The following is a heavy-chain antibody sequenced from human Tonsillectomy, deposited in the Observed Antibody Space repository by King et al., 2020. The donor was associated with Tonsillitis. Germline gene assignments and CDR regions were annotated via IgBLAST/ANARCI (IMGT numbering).Heavy chain of an antibody. CDR2: INNSGST. D-gene: IGHD3-10*01. J-gene: IGHJ4*02. Sequence: VQLQQWGAGLLKPSETLSLTCAVYGGSFSGYYCSWIRQPPGKGLEWMGEINNSGSTNYNPSLQSRVTISVDTSKNQFALKLSSVTAADTAVYYCAREIGFGELAMDYWGQGTLVTVSS. CDR3: AREIGFGELAMDY. V-gene: IGHV4-34*01. CDR1: GGSFSGYY.